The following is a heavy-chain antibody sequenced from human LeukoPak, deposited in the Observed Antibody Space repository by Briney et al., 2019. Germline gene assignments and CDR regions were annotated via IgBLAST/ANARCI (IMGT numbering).Heavy chain of an antibody. V-gene: IGHV3-23*01. CDR2: ISGSGEST. Sequence: GGSLRLSCAASGFIFSNYAITWIRQAPGKGLEWVSEISGSGESTYYGDSVKGRFTISRDNAKNSLYLQMNSLRAEDTAVYYCARIRADSSGYYYKYFDFWGQGTLVTVSS. CDR1: GFIFSNYA. J-gene: IGHJ4*02. D-gene: IGHD3-22*01. CDR3: ARIRADSSGYYYKYFDF.